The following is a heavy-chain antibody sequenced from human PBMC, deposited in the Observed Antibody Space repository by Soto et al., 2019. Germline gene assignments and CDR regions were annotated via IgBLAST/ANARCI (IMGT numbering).Heavy chain of an antibody. J-gene: IGHJ4*02. V-gene: IGHV3-23*01. CDR1: GFTFSNYA. Sequence: TGGSLRLSCAASGFTFSNYAMSWVRQVPGKGLEWVSAISAGSSGTYYADSVKGRFTISRDNSKNAFYLQLNSLRAEDTAVYYCAKGGETNRGFSFFDYWGQGAPVTVSS. CDR3: AKGGETNRGFSFFDY. CDR2: ISAGSSGT. D-gene: IGHD3-10*01.